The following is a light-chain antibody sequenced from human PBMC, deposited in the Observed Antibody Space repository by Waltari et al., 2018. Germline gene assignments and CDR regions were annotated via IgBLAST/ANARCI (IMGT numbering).Light chain of an antibody. Sequence: EIVLTQSPVTLSLSPGERATLSCRASQSVSSYLAWYQQKPGQAPRLLIYDASNRATGIPARFSGSGSGTDFTLTISSLEPEDFAVYYCQQRSNWPPGRTFGQGTKVEIK. CDR1: QSVSSY. CDR2: DAS. V-gene: IGKV3-11*01. CDR3: QQRSNWPPGRT. J-gene: IGKJ1*01.